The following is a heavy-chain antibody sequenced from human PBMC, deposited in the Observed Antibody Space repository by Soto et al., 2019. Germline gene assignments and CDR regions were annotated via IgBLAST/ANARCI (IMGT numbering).Heavy chain of an antibody. V-gene: IGHV1-3*01. Sequence: ASVKVSCKASGYTFPGYAMHWVRQAPGQRLEWMGWINAGNGNTKYSQKFQGRVTITRDTSASTAYMELSSLRSEGTAVYYCARAVAVAADFDYWGQGTLVTVSS. D-gene: IGHD6-19*01. CDR3: ARAVAVAADFDY. CDR2: INAGNGNT. J-gene: IGHJ4*02. CDR1: GYTFPGYA.